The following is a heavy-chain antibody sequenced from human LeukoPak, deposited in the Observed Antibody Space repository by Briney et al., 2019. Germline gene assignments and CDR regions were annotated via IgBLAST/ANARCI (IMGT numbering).Heavy chain of an antibody. CDR3: ARLLDDFWSGYPYYFDY. D-gene: IGHD3-3*01. V-gene: IGHV4-34*01. CDR2: INHSGST. J-gene: IGHJ4*02. CDR1: GGSFSGYY. Sequence: SETLSLTCAVYGGSFSGYYWSWIRQPPGKGLEWIGEINHSGSTYYNPSLKSRVTISVDTSENQFSLKLSSVTAADTAVYYCARLLDDFWSGYPYYFDYWGQGTLVTVSS.